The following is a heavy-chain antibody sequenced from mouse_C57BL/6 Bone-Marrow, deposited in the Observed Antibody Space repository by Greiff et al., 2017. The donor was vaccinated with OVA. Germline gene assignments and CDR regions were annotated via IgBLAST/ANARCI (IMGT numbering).Heavy chain of an antibody. Sequence: VQLQQSGPGLVQPSQSLSITCTVSGFSLTSYGVHWVRQSPGKGLEWLGVIWSGGSTDYNAAFISRLSISKDNSKSQVFFKMNSLQADDTAIYYCARYYGNYFHWYFDVWGTGTTVTVSS. CDR3: ARYYGNYFHWYFDV. CDR1: GFSLTSYG. D-gene: IGHD2-1*01. J-gene: IGHJ1*03. V-gene: IGHV2-2*01. CDR2: IWSGGST.